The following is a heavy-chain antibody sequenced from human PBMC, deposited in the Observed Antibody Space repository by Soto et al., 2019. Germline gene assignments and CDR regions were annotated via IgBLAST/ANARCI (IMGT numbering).Heavy chain of an antibody. CDR1: GGSFSGYY. D-gene: IGHD5-18*01. CDR3: ARSWIQLWSNY. Sequence: SETLSLTCAVYGGSFSGYYWSWIRQPPGKGLEWIGEINHSGGTNYNPSLKSRVTISVDTSKNQFSLKLSSVTAADTAVYYCARSWIQLWSNYWGQGTIVTVSA. V-gene: IGHV4-34*01. J-gene: IGHJ4*02. CDR2: INHSGGT.